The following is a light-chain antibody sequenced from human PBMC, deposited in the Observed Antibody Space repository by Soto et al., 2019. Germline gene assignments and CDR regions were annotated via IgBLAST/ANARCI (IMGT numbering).Light chain of an antibody. J-gene: IGKJ2*02. CDR1: QTVSSSY. V-gene: IGKV3-20*01. CDR3: PQYGTPPST. CDR2: DAS. Sequence: EIVLTQSPGTLSLSPGERATLSCRASQTVSSSYLAWYHQKPGQAPRLLIFDASSRATGIPDRFSGSGSGTDFTLTISRLEPEDFAVYYCPQYGTPPSTFGQGTKLQI.